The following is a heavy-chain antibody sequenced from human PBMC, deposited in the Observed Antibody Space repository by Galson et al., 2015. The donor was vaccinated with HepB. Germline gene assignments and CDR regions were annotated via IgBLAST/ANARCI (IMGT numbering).Heavy chain of an antibody. CDR3: ARSPLRFLDWLPYYDYYYMDV. Sequence: VKVSCKASGYTLTDYVVNWVRQAPGQGLEWMGWMNTNTGKPTYAPGFAGRFVFSLDTSVTTAYLQISSLETDDTAVYYCARSPLRFLDWLPYYDYYYMDVWGEGTTVTVSS. J-gene: IGHJ6*03. CDR2: MNTNTGKP. D-gene: IGHD3-3*01. CDR1: GYTLTDYV. V-gene: IGHV7-4-1*02.